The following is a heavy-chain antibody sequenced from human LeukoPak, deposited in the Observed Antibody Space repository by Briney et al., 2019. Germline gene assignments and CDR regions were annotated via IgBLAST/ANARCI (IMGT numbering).Heavy chain of an antibody. CDR1: GYTLTELS. CDR3: ATTRGVLRFLEWLPDAFDI. Sequence: ASVKVSCKFSGYTLTELSMHWVRQAPGKALEWMGGFDPEDGETIYAQKFQGRVTMTEDTSTDTAYMELSSLRSEDTAVYYCATTRGVLRFLEWLPDAFDIWGQGTMVTVSS. CDR2: FDPEDGET. V-gene: IGHV1-24*01. D-gene: IGHD3-3*01. J-gene: IGHJ3*02.